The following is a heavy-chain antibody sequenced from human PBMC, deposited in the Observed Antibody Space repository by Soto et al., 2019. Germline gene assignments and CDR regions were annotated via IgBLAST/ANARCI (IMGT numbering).Heavy chain of an antibody. Sequence: QVQLQESGPGLVKPSQTLSLTCTVSGGSISSGGYYWSWIRQPPGKGLEWIGYIYYSGSTHYNPSLKSRVTISVDTSKNQFSLKLSSVTAADTAVYYCARDRSMTTVTDWGQGTLVTVSS. CDR2: IYYSGST. CDR3: ARDRSMTTVTD. D-gene: IGHD4-17*01. J-gene: IGHJ4*02. V-gene: IGHV4-31*03. CDR1: GGSISSGGYY.